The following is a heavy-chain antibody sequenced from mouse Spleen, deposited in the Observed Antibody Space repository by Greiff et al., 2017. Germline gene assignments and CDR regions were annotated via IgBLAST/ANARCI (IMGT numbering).Heavy chain of an antibody. D-gene: IGHD2-2*01. V-gene: IGHV1-80*01. CDR2: IYPGDGDT. CDR1: GYAFSSYW. Sequence: VQLQQSGAELVKPGASVKISCKASGYAFSSYWMNWVKQRPGKGLEWIGQIYPGDGDTNYNGKFKGKATLTADKSSSTAYMQLSSLTSEDSAVYFCARWLQGTYYFDYWGQGTTLTVSS. J-gene: IGHJ2*01. CDR3: ARWLQGTYYFDY.